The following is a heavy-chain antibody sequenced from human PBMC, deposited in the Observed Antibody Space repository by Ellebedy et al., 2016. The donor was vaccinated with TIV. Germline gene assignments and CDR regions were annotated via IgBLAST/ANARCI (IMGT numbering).Heavy chain of an antibody. CDR3: ARGAGFLIDY. CDR2: MKEDGSEI. D-gene: IGHD4/OR15-4a*01. Sequence: GESLKISCAASGFIFSGYWMNWVRQAPGKGLGWVAIMKEDGSEIYYLGSVKGRFTISRDNAKSSVFLQMNSLRAEDSAVYYCARGAGFLIDYWGQGTLVTVSS. V-gene: IGHV3-7*04. CDR1: GFIFSGYW. J-gene: IGHJ4*02.